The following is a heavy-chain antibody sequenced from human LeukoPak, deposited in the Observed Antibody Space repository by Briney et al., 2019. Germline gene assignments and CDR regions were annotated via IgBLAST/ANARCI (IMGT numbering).Heavy chain of an antibody. CDR1: GGSISSYY. CDR3: ARHSYGDYFDY. V-gene: IGHV4-59*08. D-gene: IGHD4-17*01. J-gene: IGHJ4*02. CDR2: IYYSGST. Sequence: SETLSLTCTVSGGSISSYYWSWIRQPPGKGLEWIGYIYYSGSTYYNPSLKSRVTISVDTSKNQFSLKLSSVTAADTAVYYCARHSYGDYFDYWGQGTLVTVSS.